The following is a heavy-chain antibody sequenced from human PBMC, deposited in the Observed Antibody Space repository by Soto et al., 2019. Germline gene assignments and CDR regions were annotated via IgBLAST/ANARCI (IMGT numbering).Heavy chain of an antibody. CDR2: ISYDGSNK. CDR1: GFTFSSYA. D-gene: IGHD3-10*01. J-gene: IGHJ4*02. V-gene: IGHV3-30-3*01. CDR3: ARDGMDYYGSGSRPGRFDY. Sequence: PVGSLRLSGAASGFTFSSYAMHWVRQAPGKGLEWVAVISYDGSNKYYADSVKGRFTISRDNSKNTLYLQMNSLRAEDTAVYYCARDGMDYYGSGSRPGRFDYWGQGTLVTVSS.